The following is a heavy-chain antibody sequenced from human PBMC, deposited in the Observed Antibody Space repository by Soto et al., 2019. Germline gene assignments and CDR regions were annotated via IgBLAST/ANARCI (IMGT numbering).Heavy chain of an antibody. D-gene: IGHD6-19*01. V-gene: IGHV4-59*01. Sequence: SSETLSLTCTVSGGSISSYYWSWIRQPPGKGLEWIGYIYYNGNTNYNPSLKSRVTISVDTSKNQFSLKLSSVTAADTAVYYCAKGNGWYYYWGQGTLVTVSS. CDR3: AKGNGWYYY. CDR1: GGSISSYY. J-gene: IGHJ4*01. CDR2: IYYNGNT.